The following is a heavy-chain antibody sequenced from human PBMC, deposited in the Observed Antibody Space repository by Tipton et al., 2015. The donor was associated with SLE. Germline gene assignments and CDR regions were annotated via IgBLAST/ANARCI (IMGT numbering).Heavy chain of an antibody. Sequence: TLSLTCAVSGASIGSGGYSWNWIRQPPGKGLQWIGYIFHSGITYYNPSLKSRVTTSVDTSKNQFSLNLSSVTAADTAVYYCARGGRGDGGNPFDPWGQGTLVTVSS. CDR1: GASIGSGGYS. D-gene: IGHD4-23*01. J-gene: IGHJ5*02. CDR2: IFHSGIT. V-gene: IGHV4-30-2*01. CDR3: ARGGRGDGGNPFDP.